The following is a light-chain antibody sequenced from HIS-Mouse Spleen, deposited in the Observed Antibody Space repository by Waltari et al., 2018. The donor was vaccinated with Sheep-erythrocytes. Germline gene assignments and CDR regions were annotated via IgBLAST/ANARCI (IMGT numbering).Light chain of an antibody. V-gene: IGLV2-11*01. CDR3: CSYAGSFYV. CDR2: DVS. Sequence: QSALTQPRSVSGPPGQSVTNPCTRTSSDVGGYNYVSWYQQRPGKAPKIMIYDVSKRPSGVPDRFSGSKSGNTASLTISGLQAEDEADYYCCSYAGSFYVFGTGTKVTVL. CDR1: SSDVGGYNY. J-gene: IGLJ1*01.